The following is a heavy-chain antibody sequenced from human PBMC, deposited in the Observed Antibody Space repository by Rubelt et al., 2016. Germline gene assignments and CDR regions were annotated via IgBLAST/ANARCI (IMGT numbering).Heavy chain of an antibody. Sequence: QATGEGLEWVSFIGGSGGSTNYADSATGRLTISRDNSKNTLYLQMNSLRPEDTAVYYCARDRARGTAGFWAADYWGQGTLVIVSS. D-gene: IGHD3-3*01. CDR3: ARDRARGTAGFWAADY. V-gene: IGHV3-23*01. J-gene: IGHJ4*02. CDR2: IGGSGGST.